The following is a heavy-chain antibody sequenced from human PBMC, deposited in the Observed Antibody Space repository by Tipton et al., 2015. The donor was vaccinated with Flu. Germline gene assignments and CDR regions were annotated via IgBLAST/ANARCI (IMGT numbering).Heavy chain of an antibody. J-gene: IGHJ6*02. Sequence: TLSLTCTASGGSISSGGYYWSWIRQHPGKGLEWIGYIYYSGSTYYNPSLKSRVTISVDTSKNQFSLKLSSVTAADTAVYYCARENTSYYPSGMDVWGQGTTVTVSS. CDR2: IYYSGST. D-gene: IGHD1-26*01. V-gene: IGHV4-31*03. CDR1: GGSISSGGYY. CDR3: ARENTSYYPSGMDV.